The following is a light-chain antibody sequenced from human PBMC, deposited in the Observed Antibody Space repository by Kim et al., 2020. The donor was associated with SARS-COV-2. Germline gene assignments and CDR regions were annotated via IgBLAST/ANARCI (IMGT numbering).Light chain of an antibody. CDR1: QDIGDS. V-gene: IGKV1-33*01. Sequence: DIRMTQSPSSLSASVGDRVTITCQASQDIGDSLHWYQQKSGKAPKLLINYASNLEAGVPSRFSGTGSATHFSFVISSLQPEDIATYFCQQSQALPLTFGRGTKLEI. CDR3: QQSQALPLT. J-gene: IGKJ2*01. CDR2: YAS.